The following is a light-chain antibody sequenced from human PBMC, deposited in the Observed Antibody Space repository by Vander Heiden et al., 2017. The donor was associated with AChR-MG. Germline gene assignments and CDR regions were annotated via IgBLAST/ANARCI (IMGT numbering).Light chain of an antibody. CDR2: SKD. Sequence: TMVTQEPSLTVSPGGTVTLPCASSTGAVTSGYYPNWFQQKPGQAPRALIYSKDNKHSWTPARFSGSRLGGKAALTLSGVQPEDEAEYYCLLYYGGGHLGVFGGGTKLTVL. CDR3: LLYYGGGHLGV. CDR1: TGAVTSGYY. V-gene: IGLV7-43*01. J-gene: IGLJ3*02.